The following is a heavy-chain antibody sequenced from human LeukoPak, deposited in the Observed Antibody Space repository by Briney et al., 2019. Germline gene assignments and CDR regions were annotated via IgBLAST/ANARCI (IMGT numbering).Heavy chain of an antibody. D-gene: IGHD6-19*01. J-gene: IGHJ4*02. Sequence: PSETLSLTCTVSDGSVGSRNSYWGFIRQPPGKGLEWIGNIFYSESTYYNPSLKSRVTMSLDTYKNQFSLDLNSVTAADTAVYYCARLAVAGGHFDYWGQGTLVTVSS. CDR2: IFYSEST. CDR3: ARLAVAGGHFDY. V-gene: IGHV4-39*07. CDR1: DGSVGSRNSY.